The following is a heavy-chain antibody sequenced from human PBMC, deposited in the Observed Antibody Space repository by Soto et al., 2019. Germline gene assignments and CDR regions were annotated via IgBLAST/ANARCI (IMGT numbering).Heavy chain of an antibody. D-gene: IGHD6-25*01. Sequence: TLSLTCSVSGGAISSVGHYWTWIRQQPGKGLEWIGYIYYSGSTDYNPSLKSRVTISVDRSKNQFSLNLSSVTAADTAIYYCARESGGYDTSSRYGLDVWGQGTTVIVSS. J-gene: IGHJ6*02. CDR1: GGAISSVGHY. CDR3: ARESGGYDTSSRYGLDV. V-gene: IGHV4-31*03. CDR2: IYYSGST.